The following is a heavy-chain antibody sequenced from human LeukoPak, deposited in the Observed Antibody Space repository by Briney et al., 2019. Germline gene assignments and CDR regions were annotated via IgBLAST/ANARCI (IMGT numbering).Heavy chain of an antibody. CDR1: GFTFRNYG. CDR2: IRYDGNNE. D-gene: IGHD3-10*01. CDR3: AKDIFSGRGSYFLDDY. Sequence: HTGGSLRLSCAASGFTFRNYGMHWVRQAPGKGLEWVSFIRYDGNNENYEDSVKGRFTISRDNSKNTLYLQMNSLRPEDTAVYYCAKDIFSGRGSYFLDDYWGQGTLVTVSS. V-gene: IGHV3-30*02. J-gene: IGHJ4*02.